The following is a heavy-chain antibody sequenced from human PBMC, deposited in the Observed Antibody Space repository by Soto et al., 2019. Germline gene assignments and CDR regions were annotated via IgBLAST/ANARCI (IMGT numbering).Heavy chain of an antibody. CDR2: IDPSDSYT. CDR1: GYSFTSYW. V-gene: IGHV5-10-1*01. Sequence: GVCLKISCRGSGYSFTSYWLICVRQMPGKGLEGLGRIDPSDSYTNYSPSFQGHVTISADKSISTAYLQWSSLKASDTAMYYCARLGYSSSFESYYYYYGMDVWGQGTTVTVSS. D-gene: IGHD6-13*01. CDR3: ARLGYSSSFESYYYYYGMDV. J-gene: IGHJ6*02.